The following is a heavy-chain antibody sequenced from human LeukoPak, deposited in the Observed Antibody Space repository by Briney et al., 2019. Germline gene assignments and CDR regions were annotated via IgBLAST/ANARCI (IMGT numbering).Heavy chain of an antibody. J-gene: IGHJ4*02. CDR3: ARGLYYYDSNGRTPYDY. CDR1: GYTFISYD. V-gene: IGHV1-8*01. D-gene: IGHD3-22*01. CDR2: MNPNSGIT. Sequence: ASVKVSCKASGYTFISYDINWVRQATGQGLEWMGWMNPNSGITGYAQKFQGRVSMTRNTSIGTAYMELSSLKSEDTAVYYCARGLYYYDSNGRTPYDYWSQGTLVTVSS.